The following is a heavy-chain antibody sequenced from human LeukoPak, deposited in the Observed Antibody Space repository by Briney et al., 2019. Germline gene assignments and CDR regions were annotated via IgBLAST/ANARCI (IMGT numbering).Heavy chain of an antibody. CDR1: GFTFSSYS. CDR2: ISSSSSYI. D-gene: IGHD3-22*01. Sequence: MAGGSLRLSCAASGFTFSSYSMRWVRQAPGKGLEWVSSISSSSSYIYYADSVKGRFTISRDNPKNSVYLKMNSLRAEDTAVYYCARDGLSHYYDSGGYLQHWGQGTLVT. CDR3: ARDGLSHYYDSGGYLQH. J-gene: IGHJ1*01. V-gene: IGHV3-21*01.